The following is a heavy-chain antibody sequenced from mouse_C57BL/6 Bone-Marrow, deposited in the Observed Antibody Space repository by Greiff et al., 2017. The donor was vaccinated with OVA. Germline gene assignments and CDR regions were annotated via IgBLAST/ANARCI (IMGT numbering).Heavy chain of an antibody. CDR2: INPYNGGT. Sequence: EVQLQQSGPVLVKPGASVKMSCKASGYTFTDYYMHWVKQSHGKSLEWIGVINPYNGGTSYNQKFKGKATLTVDKSSSTAYMELNSLTSEDSAVYYCARRGTGTDYWGQGTTLTVSS. D-gene: IGHD4-1*01. CDR1: GYTFTDYY. J-gene: IGHJ2*01. V-gene: IGHV1-19*01. CDR3: ARRGTGTDY.